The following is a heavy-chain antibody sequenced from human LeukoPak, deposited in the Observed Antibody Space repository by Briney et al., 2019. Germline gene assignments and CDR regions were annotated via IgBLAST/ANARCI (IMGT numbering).Heavy chain of an antibody. J-gene: IGHJ3*02. CDR1: GGSFSGYY. CDR3: VREVGRLGPFDI. CDR2: INHSGST. Sequence: SETLSLTCAVYGGSFSGYYWSWIRQPPGKGLEWIGEINHSGSTNHSPSLKSRVTISVDTSKNQFSLKLSSVTAADTAVYYCVREVGRLGPFDIWGQGTMVTVSS. V-gene: IGHV4-34*01. D-gene: IGHD3-9*01.